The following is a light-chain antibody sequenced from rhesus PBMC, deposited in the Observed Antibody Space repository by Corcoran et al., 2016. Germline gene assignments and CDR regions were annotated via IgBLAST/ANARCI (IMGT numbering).Light chain of an antibody. V-gene: IGKV3-10*01. J-gene: IGKJ3*01. CDR3: YQHSSGYT. Sequence: QVILTQSPATLSLSPGERATLSCRTSQSVSSYLAWYQQKPGQVTRLLIYGASSRATGIPDRFSGSGSGTDFTLTISSLEPEDVGVYHCYQHSSGYTFGPGTKLDIK. CDR2: GAS. CDR1: QSVSSY.